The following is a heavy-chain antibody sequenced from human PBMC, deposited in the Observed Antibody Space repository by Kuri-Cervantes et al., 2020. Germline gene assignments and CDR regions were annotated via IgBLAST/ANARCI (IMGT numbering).Heavy chain of an antibody. CDR3: ARGNKGRVVAATSFDY. D-gene: IGHD2-15*01. CDR2: INHSGST. V-gene: IGHV4-39*07. Sequence: SETLSLTCTVSGGSVSSGSYYWSWIRQPPGKGLEWIGEINHSGSTNYNPSLKSRVTISVDTSKNQFSLKLRSVTAADTAVYYCARGNKGRVVAATSFDYWGLGTLVTDSS. J-gene: IGHJ4*02. CDR1: GGSVSSGSYY.